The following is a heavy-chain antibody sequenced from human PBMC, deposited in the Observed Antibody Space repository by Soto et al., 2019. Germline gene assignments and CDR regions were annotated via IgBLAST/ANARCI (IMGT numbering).Heavy chain of an antibody. CDR1: GGCISSSSNH. J-gene: IGHJ6*02. D-gene: IGHD3-22*01. CDR2: IYHSENT. CDR3: ARGNTRIVAEYYYYYGMDV. V-gene: IGHV4-39*07. Sequence: SETLSLTCTVSGGCISSSSNHWGWIRQPPGKGLEWIGKIYHSENTYYNPSLKSRVTISVDTSKNQFSLKLSSVTAADTAVYNCARGNTRIVAEYYYYYGMDVWGQGTTVTVSS.